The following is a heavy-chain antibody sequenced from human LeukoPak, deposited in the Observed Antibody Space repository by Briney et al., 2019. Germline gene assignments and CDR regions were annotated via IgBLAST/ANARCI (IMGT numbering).Heavy chain of an antibody. Sequence: GESLRISCKGSGYKFTNYWIAWVRQMPGQGLEWLGIIYPRDSDTRYSPSFQGQVTISVDTSIDTAYLQWSSVRASDTAMYYCARLLAAPYYINYWGQGTLVTVSS. D-gene: IGHD6-25*01. CDR1: GYKFTNYW. V-gene: IGHV5-51*01. CDR2: IYPRDSDT. CDR3: ARLLAAPYYINY. J-gene: IGHJ4*02.